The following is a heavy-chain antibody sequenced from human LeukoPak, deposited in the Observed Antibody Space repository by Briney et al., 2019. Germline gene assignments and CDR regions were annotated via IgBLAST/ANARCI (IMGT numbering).Heavy chain of an antibody. CDR3: ARSIAAAGNFDY. D-gene: IGHD6-13*01. CDR2: INPSGGST. CDR1: GYTFTSYY. J-gene: IGHJ4*02. V-gene: IGHV1-46*01. Sequence: ASVKVSCKASGYTFTSYYMHWVRQAPGQGLEWMRIINPSGGSTSYAQKFQGRVTMTRDMSTSTVYMELSSLRSEDTAVYYCARSIAAAGNFDYWGQGTLVAVSS.